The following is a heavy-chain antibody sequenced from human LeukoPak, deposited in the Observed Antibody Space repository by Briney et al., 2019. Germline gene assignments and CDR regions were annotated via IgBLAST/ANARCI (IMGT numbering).Heavy chain of an antibody. J-gene: IGHJ3*02. D-gene: IGHD2-21*02. CDR1: GFTFSSYS. V-gene: IGHV3-21*01. Sequence: PGGSLRLSCAASGFTFSSYSMNWVRQAPGKGLEWVSSISSSSSYIYYADSVKGRFTISRDNAKNSLYLQMNSLRAEDTAVYYCARGVVVTASGAFDIWGQGTMVTVSS. CDR3: ARGVVVTASGAFDI. CDR2: ISSSSSYI.